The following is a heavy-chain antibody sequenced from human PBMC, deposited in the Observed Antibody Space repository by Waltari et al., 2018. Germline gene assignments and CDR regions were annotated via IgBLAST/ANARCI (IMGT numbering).Heavy chain of an antibody. CDR3: ARTEAPWGGWLQFGYYGMDV. CDR1: GFTFSSYE. Sequence: EVQLVESGGGLVQPGGSLRLSCAASGFTFSSYEMNWVRTAPGKGLEWVSYISSSGSTIYYADSVKGRFTISRDNAKNSLYLQMSSLRAEDTAVYYCARTEAPWGGWLQFGYYGMDVWGQGTTVTVSS. D-gene: IGHD5-12*01. V-gene: IGHV3-48*03. CDR2: ISSSGSTI. J-gene: IGHJ6*02.